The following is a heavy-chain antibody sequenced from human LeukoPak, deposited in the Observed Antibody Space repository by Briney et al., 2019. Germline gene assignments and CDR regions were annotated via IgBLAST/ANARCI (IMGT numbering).Heavy chain of an antibody. CDR1: GFTFRNFV. V-gene: IGHV3-23*01. J-gene: IGHJ4*02. Sequence: PGGSLRLSCSASGFTFRNFVISWVRQAPGKGLEWDSSIGGGDTHYADSVKGRFTISRDDSRSTVDLQMSSLRAEDTAVYYCAKDGQSFNSMYDYFDSWGQGTLVTVSS. CDR3: AKDGQSFNSMYDYFDS. D-gene: IGHD2-8*01. CDR2: IGGGDT.